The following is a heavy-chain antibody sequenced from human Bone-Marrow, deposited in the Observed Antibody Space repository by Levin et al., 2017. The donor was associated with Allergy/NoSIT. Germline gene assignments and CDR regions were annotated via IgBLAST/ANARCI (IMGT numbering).Heavy chain of an antibody. D-gene: IGHD1-26*01. CDR1: GLIFSNAW. CDR3: ATDGISGSRWYYNGMDV. J-gene: IGHJ6*02. CDR2: IKSKSDGGTT. Sequence: GESLKISCAASGLIFSNAWMAWVRQAPGKGPEWVGRIKSKSDGGTTHNAAPVKGRFTISRDDSKNTVYLQMNSLKTEDTGVYYCATDGISGSRWYYNGMDVWGPGTTVTVSS. V-gene: IGHV3-15*01.